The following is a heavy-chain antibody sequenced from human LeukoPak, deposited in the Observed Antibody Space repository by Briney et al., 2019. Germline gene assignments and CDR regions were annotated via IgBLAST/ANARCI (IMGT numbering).Heavy chain of an antibody. Sequence: ASVRVSCKASGYTFTTYGISWVREAPGQGLEWMGWISAYNGNTKYAQKLQGRVTITTDTSTSTAYMELRSLRSDDTAVYYCARGGEGYGENSYYYYMDVWGKGTTVIISS. D-gene: IGHD5-24*01. V-gene: IGHV1-18*01. CDR1: GYTFTTYG. CDR2: ISAYNGNT. J-gene: IGHJ6*03. CDR3: ARGGEGYGENSYYYYMDV.